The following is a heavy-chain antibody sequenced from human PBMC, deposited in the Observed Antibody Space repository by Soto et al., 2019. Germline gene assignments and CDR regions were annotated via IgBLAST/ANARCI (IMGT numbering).Heavy chain of an antibody. V-gene: IGHV3-9*01. CDR1: GFTFDDYA. D-gene: IGHD2-15*01. Sequence: DVQLVESGGGLVQPGRSLRLSCAASGFTFDDYAMHWVRQAPGKGLEWVSGISWNSGSIGYADSVKGRFTISRDNAKNSLYLQMNSLRAEDTALYYCAKDSVVVVAGDYYCYYMDVWGKGTTVTVSS. CDR3: AKDSVVVVAGDYYCYYMDV. J-gene: IGHJ6*03. CDR2: ISWNSGSI.